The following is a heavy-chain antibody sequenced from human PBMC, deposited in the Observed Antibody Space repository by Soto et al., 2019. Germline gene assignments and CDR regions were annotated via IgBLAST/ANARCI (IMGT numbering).Heavy chain of an antibody. CDR2: ISSDGKDK. D-gene: IGHD3-10*01. CDR1: GFTFSSYA. J-gene: IGHJ4*02. CDR3: AKDSGRGSADYYFDY. Sequence: QVQLVESGGGVVQPGRSLRLSCAASGFTFSSYAIHWVSQAPGKGLEWVAVISSDGKDKYSADSMKGRFAISRDNSKNTLYLQMNSLRAEDTAVYYCAKDSGRGSADYYFDYWGQGTLVTFSS. V-gene: IGHV3-30*18.